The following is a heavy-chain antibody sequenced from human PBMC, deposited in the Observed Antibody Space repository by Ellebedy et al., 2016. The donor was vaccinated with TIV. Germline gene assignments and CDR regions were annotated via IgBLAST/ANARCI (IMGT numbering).Heavy chain of an antibody. D-gene: IGHD6-13*01. V-gene: IGHV4-34*01. J-gene: IGHJ4*02. CDR1: GGSFSGYY. CDR2: INHSGST. CDR3: ARVGYSSSWYELDY. Sequence: SETLSLTCAVYGGSFSGYYWSWIRQPPGKGLEWIGEINHSGSTNYNPSLKSRVTISVDTSKNQFSLKLSSVTAADTAVYYCARVGYSSSWYELDYWGQGTLVTVSS.